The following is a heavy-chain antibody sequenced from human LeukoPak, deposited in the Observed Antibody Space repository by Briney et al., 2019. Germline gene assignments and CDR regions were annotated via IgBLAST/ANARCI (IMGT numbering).Heavy chain of an antibody. D-gene: IGHD3-22*01. CDR3: ARLNDDSSGYRPLEY. V-gene: IGHV1-8*01. J-gene: IGHJ4*02. CDR1: GYTFISYD. Sequence: VASVKVSCKASGYTFISYDINWVRQATGQGLEWMGWMNPNSGNTGYAQKFQGRVTMTRNTSISTAYMELSSLRSEDTAVYYCARLNDDSSGYRPLEYWGQGTLVTVSS. CDR2: MNPNSGNT.